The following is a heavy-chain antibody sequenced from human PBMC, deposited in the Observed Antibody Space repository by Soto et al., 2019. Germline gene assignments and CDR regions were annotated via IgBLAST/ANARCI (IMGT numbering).Heavy chain of an antibody. Sequence: GESLKISCHGGGYKFSTYWIAWVRQMPGKGLEWMGIIYPVDSDTTYSPSFQGQVTVSADKSNSTAYLQWSSLKASDSATYYCARLSRDYGSGSYYSYGMDVWGQGTTVTVSS. V-gene: IGHV5-51*01. D-gene: IGHD3-10*01. CDR2: IYPVDSDT. CDR1: GYKFSTYW. CDR3: ARLSRDYGSGSYYSYGMDV. J-gene: IGHJ6*02.